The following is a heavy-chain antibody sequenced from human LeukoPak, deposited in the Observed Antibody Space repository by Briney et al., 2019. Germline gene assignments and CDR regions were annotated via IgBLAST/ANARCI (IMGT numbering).Heavy chain of an antibody. J-gene: IGHJ4*02. CDR1: GYTFTGYY. CDR3: AAQRGSYLWGTDFDY. CDR2: INPNSGDT. Sequence: ASVEVSCKASGYTFTGYYMHWVPPAPGQGLEWMGWINPNSGDTKYSQKFQGRVTMTRDTSISTAYMELSRLRCDDTAVYYCAAQRGSYLWGTDFDYWGQGTLVTVSS. D-gene: IGHD3-16*01. V-gene: IGHV1-2*02.